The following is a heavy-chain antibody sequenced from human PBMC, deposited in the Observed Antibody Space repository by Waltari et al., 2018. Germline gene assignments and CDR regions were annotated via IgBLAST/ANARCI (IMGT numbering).Heavy chain of an antibody. V-gene: IGHV4-59*01. CDR1: GGSISSYY. CDR3: ARGGYYDSSGYYHFDY. Sequence: QVQLQESGPGLVKPSETLSLTCTVPGGSISSYYWSWIRQPPGKGLEWIGYIYYSGSTNYNPSRKSRVTISVDTSKNQFSLKLSSVTAADTAVYYCARGGYYDSSGYYHFDYWGQGTLITVSS. J-gene: IGHJ4*02. D-gene: IGHD3-22*01. CDR2: IYYSGST.